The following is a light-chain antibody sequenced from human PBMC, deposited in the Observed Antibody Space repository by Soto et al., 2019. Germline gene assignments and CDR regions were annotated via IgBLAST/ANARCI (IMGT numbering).Light chain of an antibody. Sequence: QSVLTQPASVSGSPGQSITISCTGTSSDVGSYNLVSWYQQHPGKAPKLMIYEGSKRPSGVSNRFSGSKSGNTASLTISWLQAEDEVDYYCCSYAGSSTLVFGGGTKLTVL. CDR3: CSYAGSSTLV. CDR1: SSDVGSYNL. V-gene: IGLV2-23*01. J-gene: IGLJ2*01. CDR2: EGS.